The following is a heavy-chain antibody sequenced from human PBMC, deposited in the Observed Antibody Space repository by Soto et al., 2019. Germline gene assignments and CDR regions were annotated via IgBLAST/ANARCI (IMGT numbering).Heavy chain of an antibody. CDR2: IYYSGST. CDR3: ARRTTVSYGMDV. D-gene: IGHD4-4*01. Sequence: PSETLSLTCTVSGGSISSSSYYWGWIRQPPGKGLEWIGSIYYSGSTYYNPSLKSRVTISVDTSKNQFSLKLSSVTAADTAVYYCARRTTVSYGMDVWGQGTMVTVSS. V-gene: IGHV4-39*01. CDR1: GGSISSSSYY. J-gene: IGHJ6*02.